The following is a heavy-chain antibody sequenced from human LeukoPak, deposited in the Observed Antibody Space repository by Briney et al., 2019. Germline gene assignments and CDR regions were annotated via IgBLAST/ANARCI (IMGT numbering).Heavy chain of an antibody. V-gene: IGHV5-51*01. CDR3: ARSPIAAAGVFDY. CDR2: IYPADSDT. D-gene: IGHD6-13*01. Sequence: GESLKISCKGSGYIFSDYWIGWVRQKPGKGLEWMGIIYPADSDTRYSPSFQGQVTISADKSISTAYLQWSSLKASDTAMYYCARSPIAAAGVFDYWGQGTLVTVSS. CDR1: GYIFSDYW. J-gene: IGHJ4*02.